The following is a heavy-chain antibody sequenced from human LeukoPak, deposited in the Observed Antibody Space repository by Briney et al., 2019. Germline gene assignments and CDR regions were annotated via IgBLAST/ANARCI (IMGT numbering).Heavy chain of an antibody. Sequence: GGSLRLSCAASGFTFSSYAIHWVRQAPGKGLVYVSAISSNGGSTYYANSVKGRFTISRDNSKNTLYLQMGSLRAEDMAVYYCARDEGGPYGDYGLTAYWGQGTLVTVSS. CDR2: ISSNGGST. J-gene: IGHJ4*02. D-gene: IGHD4-17*01. CDR3: ARDEGGPYGDYGLTAY. CDR1: GFTFSSYA. V-gene: IGHV3-64*01.